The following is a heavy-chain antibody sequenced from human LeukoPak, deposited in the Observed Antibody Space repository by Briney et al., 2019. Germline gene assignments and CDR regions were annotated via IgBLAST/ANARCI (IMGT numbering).Heavy chain of an antibody. V-gene: IGHV4-39*07. D-gene: IGHD6-13*01. Sequence: SETLSLTCSVSGDSLKDDKYYWGWIRQPPGKGLEWIGSIYYTESTYYNPSLKRRASISIDTSKNQFSLRLHSVTAADTAVYYCVVIADSSSWYFDYWGQGTLVTVSS. CDR3: VVIADSSSWYFDY. CDR2: IYYTEST. J-gene: IGHJ4*02. CDR1: GDSLKDDKYY.